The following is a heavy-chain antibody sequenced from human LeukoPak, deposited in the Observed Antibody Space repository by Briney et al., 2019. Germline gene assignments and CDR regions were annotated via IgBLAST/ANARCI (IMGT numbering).Heavy chain of an antibody. CDR3: AKVGSPLGWYGSFDY. D-gene: IGHD6-19*01. CDR2: ISSSGSTI. V-gene: IGHV3-48*03. Sequence: PGGSLRLSCAAPGFTFSSYEMNWVRQAPGKGLEWVSYISSSGSTIYYADSVKGRFTISRDNAKNSLYLQMNSLRAEDTAVYYCAKVGSPLGWYGSFDYWGQGTLVTVSS. J-gene: IGHJ4*02. CDR1: GFTFSSYE.